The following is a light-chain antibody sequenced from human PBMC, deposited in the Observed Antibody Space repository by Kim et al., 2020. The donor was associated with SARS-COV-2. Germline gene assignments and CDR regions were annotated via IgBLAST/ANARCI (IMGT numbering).Light chain of an antibody. CDR1: NIGSKN. J-gene: IGLJ2*01. Sequence: SYELTQPLSVSVALGQTARITCEGNNIGSKNVYWYQQKPGQAPVLVIYRDNIRPSGIPERFSGSNSGSTATLTFSRAQAGDEADYYCQVWDSNTVIFGGG. CDR3: QVWDSNTVI. V-gene: IGLV3-9*01. CDR2: RDN.